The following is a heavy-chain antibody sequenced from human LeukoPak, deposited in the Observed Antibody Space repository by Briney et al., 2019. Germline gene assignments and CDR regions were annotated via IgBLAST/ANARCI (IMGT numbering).Heavy chain of an antibody. CDR1: GFTFSNAW. Sequence: PGGSLRLSCAASGFTFSNAWMNWVRQAPGKGLEWVSGINWNGGSTGYADSVKGRFTISRDNAKNSLYLQMNSLRAEDTALYYCASNYGSGSYYNGIDYWGQGTLVTVSS. CDR2: INWNGGST. CDR3: ASNYGSGSYYNGIDY. V-gene: IGHV3-20*04. J-gene: IGHJ4*02. D-gene: IGHD3-10*01.